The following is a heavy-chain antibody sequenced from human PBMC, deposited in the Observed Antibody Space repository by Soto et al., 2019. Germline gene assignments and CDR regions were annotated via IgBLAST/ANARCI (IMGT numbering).Heavy chain of an antibody. Sequence: GGSLRLSCSASGFTFSSYAMHWVRQAPGKGLEYVSAISSNGGSTYYADSVKGRFTISRDNSKNTLYLQMSSLRAEDTAVYYCVKASNYYDSSGYLGPFDYWGQGTLVTVSS. CDR2: ISSNGGST. CDR3: VKASNYYDSSGYLGPFDY. CDR1: GFTFSSYA. J-gene: IGHJ4*02. V-gene: IGHV3-64D*06. D-gene: IGHD3-22*01.